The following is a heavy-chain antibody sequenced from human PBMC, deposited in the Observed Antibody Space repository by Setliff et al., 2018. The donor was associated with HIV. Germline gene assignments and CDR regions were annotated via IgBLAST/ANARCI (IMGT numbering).Heavy chain of an antibody. CDR3: ARGRVFCDGDSCYHFDY. J-gene: IGHJ4*02. CDR1: GDSIISGDYF. CDR2: VYFSGSA. V-gene: IGHV4-31*11. D-gene: IGHD2-21*02. Sequence: PSETLSLTCDVSGDSIISGDYFWSWIRQSPGKDLGWIGYVYFSGSATHNPSLKSPVSISVDTSKNQFYLTLSSVTAADTAVYYCARGRVFCDGDSCYHFDYWGQGVLVTVSS.